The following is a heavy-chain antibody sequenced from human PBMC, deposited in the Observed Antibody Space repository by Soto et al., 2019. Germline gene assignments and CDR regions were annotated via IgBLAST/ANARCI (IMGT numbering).Heavy chain of an antibody. CDR2: ISSSSSYI. CDR1: GFTFSSYS. J-gene: IGHJ4*02. D-gene: IGHD6-19*01. CDR3: ARDRSIAVAGTTFDY. Sequence: EVQLVESGGGLVKPGGSLRLSCAASGFTFSSYSMNWVRQAPGKGLEWVSSISSSSSYIYYADSVKGRFTISRDNAKNSLYRQMNSLRAEDTAVYYCARDRSIAVAGTTFDYWGQGTLVTVSS. V-gene: IGHV3-21*01.